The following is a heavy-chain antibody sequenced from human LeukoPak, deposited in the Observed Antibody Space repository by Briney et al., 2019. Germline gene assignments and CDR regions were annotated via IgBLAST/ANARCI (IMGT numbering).Heavy chain of an antibody. D-gene: IGHD3-22*01. Sequence: SQSLSLTCTVSGGSISSGDYYWRWIRQPPGTGMEWIGYIYYSGSTYYNPSLKSRVTISVDTSKNQFSLKLSSVTAADTAVYYCASRYYYDSSGYYICNYWGQGTLVTVSS. J-gene: IGHJ4*02. CDR1: GGSISSGDYY. V-gene: IGHV4-30-4*01. CDR3: ASRYYYDSSGYYICNY. CDR2: IYYSGST.